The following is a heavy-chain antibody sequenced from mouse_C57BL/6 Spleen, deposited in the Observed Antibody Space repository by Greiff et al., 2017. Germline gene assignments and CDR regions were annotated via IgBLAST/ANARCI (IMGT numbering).Heavy chain of an antibody. CDR2: INPSDSYT. CDR3: ARGEGTWFAY. Sequence: QVQLQQPGAELVMPGASVKLSCKASGYTFTSYWMHWVKQRPGQGLEWIGEINPSDSYTNYNQKFKGKSTLTVDKSSSTAYMQLSSLTSEDSAVYYCARGEGTWFAYWGQGTLVTVSA. CDR1: GYTFTSYW. V-gene: IGHV1-69*01. J-gene: IGHJ3*01.